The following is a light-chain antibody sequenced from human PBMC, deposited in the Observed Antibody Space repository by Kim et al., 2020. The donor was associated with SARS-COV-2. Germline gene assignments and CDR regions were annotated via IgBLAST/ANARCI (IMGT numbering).Light chain of an antibody. J-gene: IGLJ1*01. Sequence: GQSITISCTGTSSGVGSLNLVSWYLHNPGKAPKLIIYEVSKRPSGVSNRFSGSKSGNTASLTISGLQAEDEADYSCCSYAGSTTYVFGTGTKVTVL. CDR3: CSYAGSTTYV. CDR1: SSGVGSLNL. V-gene: IGLV2-23*02. CDR2: EVS.